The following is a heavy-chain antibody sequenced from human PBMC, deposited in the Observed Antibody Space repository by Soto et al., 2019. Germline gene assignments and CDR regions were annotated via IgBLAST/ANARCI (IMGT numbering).Heavy chain of an antibody. V-gene: IGHV1-69*02. CDR1: GGTFSSYT. CDR3: ATTNGREIPGNY. CDR2: IIPILGIA. J-gene: IGHJ4*02. D-gene: IGHD1-26*01. Sequence: QVQLVQSGAEVKKPGSSVKVSCKASGGTFSSYTISWVRQAPGQGLEWMGRIIPILGIANYAQKFQGRGTITADKSTSTAYMELSSLRSEDTAVYYCATTNGREIPGNYWGQGTLVTVSS.